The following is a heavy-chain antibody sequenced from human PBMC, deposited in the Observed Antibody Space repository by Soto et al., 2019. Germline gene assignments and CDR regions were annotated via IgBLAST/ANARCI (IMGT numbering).Heavy chain of an antibody. J-gene: IGHJ4*02. CDR2: SSAYNGNT. CDR1: GYTLTSSG. V-gene: IGHV1-18*01. CDR3: ARGGYSGYGEDFDY. D-gene: IGHD5-12*01. Sequence: ASVKVSCKASGYTLTSSGISWVRKAHGRGREWMGWSSAYNGNTNYAQKLQGRVTMTTDTSTSTAYMELRSLRSDDTAVYYCARGGYSGYGEDFDYWGQGTLVTVSS.